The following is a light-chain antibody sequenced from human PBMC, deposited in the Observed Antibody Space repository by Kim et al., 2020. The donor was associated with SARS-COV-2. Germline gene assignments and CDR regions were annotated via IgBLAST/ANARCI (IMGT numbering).Light chain of an antibody. V-gene: IGLV3-19*01. CDR1: RLRSYY. Sequence: ALGQTVRITCQGDRLRSYYASWYQQKPGQAPVLVIYGKNNRPSGIPDRFSGSSSGNTASLTITGAQAEDEADYYCNSRDSSGNPWVFGGGTQLTVL. J-gene: IGLJ3*02. CDR3: NSRDSSGNPWV. CDR2: GKN.